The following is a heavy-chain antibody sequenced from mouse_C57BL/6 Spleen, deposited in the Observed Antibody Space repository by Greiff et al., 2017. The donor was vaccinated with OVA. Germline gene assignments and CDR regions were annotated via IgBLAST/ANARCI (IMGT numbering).Heavy chain of an antibody. V-gene: IGHV5-17*01. D-gene: IGHD1-1*01. CDR3: ARPGFITAVVAPMDY. Sequence: EVQLQESGGGLVKPGGSLKLSCAASGFTFSDYGMHWVRQAPEKGLEWVAYISSGSSTIYYADTVKGRFTISRDNAKNTLFLQMTSLRSEDTAMYYCARPGFITAVVAPMDYWGQGTSVTVSS. J-gene: IGHJ4*01. CDR1: GFTFSDYG. CDR2: ISSGSSTI.